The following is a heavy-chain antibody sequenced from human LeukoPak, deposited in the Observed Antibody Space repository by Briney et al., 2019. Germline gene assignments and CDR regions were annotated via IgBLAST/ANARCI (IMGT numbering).Heavy chain of an antibody. CDR2: IHHSGNIH. CDR3: ARLEYHLPFDP. D-gene: IGHD2-2*01. J-gene: IGHJ5*02. V-gene: IGHV4-39*07. CDR1: GGSISSSSYF. Sequence: SETLSLTCTVSGGSISSSSYFWGWIRQPPGKGLEWIGTIHHSGNIHYYNSSLKSRVTISVDTSKNQFSLKLHSVTAADTAVYYCARLEYHLPFDPWGQGALVIVSS.